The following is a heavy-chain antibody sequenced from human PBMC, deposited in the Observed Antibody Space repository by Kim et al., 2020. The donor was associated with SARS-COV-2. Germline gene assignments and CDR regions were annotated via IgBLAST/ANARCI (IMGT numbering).Heavy chain of an antibody. J-gene: IGHJ4*02. D-gene: IGHD3-22*01. CDR3: ARVEDSKYYYDSSGSLGD. CDR2: IIPIFGTA. CDR1: GGTFSSYA. V-gene: IGHV1-69*13. Sequence: SVKVSCKASGGTFSSYAISWVRQAPGQGLEWMGGIIPIFGTANYAQKFQGRVTITADESTSTAYMELSSLRSEDTAVYYCARVEDSKYYYDSSGSLGDWGQGTLVTVSS.